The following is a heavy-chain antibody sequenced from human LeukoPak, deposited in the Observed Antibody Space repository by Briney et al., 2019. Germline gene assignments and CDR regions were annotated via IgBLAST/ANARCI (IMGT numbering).Heavy chain of an antibody. CDR3: ARGGTYYYGSGSHRYFDY. CDR2: ISSSGSTI. V-gene: IGHV3-11*01. CDR1: GFTFSDYY. Sequence: GGSPRLSCAASGFTFSDYYMSWIRQAPGKGLEWVSYISSSGSTIYYADSVKGRFTISRDNAKNSLYLQMNSLRAEDTAVYYCARGGTYYYGSGSHRYFDYWGQGTLVTVSS. J-gene: IGHJ4*02. D-gene: IGHD3-10*01.